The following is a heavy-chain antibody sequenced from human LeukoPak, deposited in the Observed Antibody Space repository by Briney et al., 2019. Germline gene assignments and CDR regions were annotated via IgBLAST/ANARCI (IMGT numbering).Heavy chain of an antibody. V-gene: IGHV1-8*03. CDR2: MNPNSGNT. Sequence: ASVKVSCKASGYTFTSYDINWVRQATGQGLEWMGWMNPNSGNTGYAQKFQGRVTITRNTSISTAYMELRSLRSDDTAVYYCARVSRGAADDAFDIWGQGTMVTVSS. CDR1: GYTFTSYD. D-gene: IGHD6-13*01. J-gene: IGHJ3*02. CDR3: ARVSRGAADDAFDI.